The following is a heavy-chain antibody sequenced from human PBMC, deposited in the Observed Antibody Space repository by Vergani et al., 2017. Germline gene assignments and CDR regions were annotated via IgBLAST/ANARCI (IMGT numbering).Heavy chain of an antibody. J-gene: IGHJ4*02. CDR1: GGTFSSYT. CDR2: IIPILGIA. D-gene: IGHD4-17*01. V-gene: IGHV1-69*08. CDR3: AGDAPPYGDPLFDY. Sequence: QVQLVQSGAEVKKPGSSVKVSCKASGGTFSSYTISWVRQAPGQGLEWMGRIIPILGIANYAQKFQGRVTITADKSTSTAYMELSSLRSEDTAVYYCAGDAPPYGDPLFDYWGQGTLVTVSS.